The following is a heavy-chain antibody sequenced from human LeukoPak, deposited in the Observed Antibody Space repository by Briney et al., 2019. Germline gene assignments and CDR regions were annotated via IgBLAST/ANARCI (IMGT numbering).Heavy chain of an antibody. CDR3: ASEAYGGNRGGFDP. J-gene: IGHJ5*02. V-gene: IGHV4-34*01. CDR1: GGSFSGYY. CDR2: INHSGST. Sequence: PSETLSLTCAVYGGSFSGYYWSWIRQPPGKGLEWIGEINHSGSTNYNPSLKSRVTISVDTSKNQFSLKLSSVTAADTAVYYCASEAYGGNRGGFDPWGQGTLVTVSS. D-gene: IGHD4-23*01.